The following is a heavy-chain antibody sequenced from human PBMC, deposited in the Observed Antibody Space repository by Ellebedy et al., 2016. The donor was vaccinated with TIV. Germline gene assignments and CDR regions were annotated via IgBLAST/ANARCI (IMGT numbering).Heavy chain of an antibody. J-gene: IGHJ4*02. CDR1: GGTFSSYP. Sequence: AASVKVSCKASGGTFSSYPISWVRQAPGQGLEWMGRIIPILNIRNYAQRFQGRVTFTADKSTTTAYMELTSLNSDDTAVYYRTRWGGYSGTFQGHFDFWGQGTLVTVSS. V-gene: IGHV1-69*02. CDR2: IIPILNIR. D-gene: IGHD5-12*01. CDR3: TRWGGYSGTFQGHFDF.